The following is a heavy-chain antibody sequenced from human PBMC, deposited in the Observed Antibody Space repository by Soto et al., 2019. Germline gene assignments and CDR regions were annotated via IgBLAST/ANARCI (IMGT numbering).Heavy chain of an antibody. D-gene: IGHD2-2*02. J-gene: IGHJ5*02. CDR2: ISGSGGST. CDR3: AKDSCGSTSCYSGDWLDP. Sequence: EMHLLESGGGLVQRGGSLRLSCAASGFTFSSHAMTWVRQAPGKGLEWVSAISGSGGSTYYADSVKGRFTISRDNSKNTLFLQMNSLRAEDTAVYYCAKDSCGSTSCYSGDWLDPWGQGTLVTVSS. CDR1: GFTFSSHA. V-gene: IGHV3-23*01.